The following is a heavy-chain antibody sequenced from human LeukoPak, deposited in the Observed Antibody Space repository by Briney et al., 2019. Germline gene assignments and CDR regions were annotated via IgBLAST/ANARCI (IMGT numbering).Heavy chain of an antibody. J-gene: IGHJ3*02. D-gene: IGHD2-2*01. CDR1: GYTFTGYY. CDR3: AKDEIGRIVVVSRGAFDI. Sequence: ASVKVSCKASGYTFTGYYMHWVRQAPGQGLEWMGWINPNSGGTNYAQKFQGRVTMTRDTSISTAYMELSRLRSDDTALYYCAKDEIGRIVVVSRGAFDIWGQGTMVTVSS. V-gene: IGHV1-2*02. CDR2: INPNSGGT.